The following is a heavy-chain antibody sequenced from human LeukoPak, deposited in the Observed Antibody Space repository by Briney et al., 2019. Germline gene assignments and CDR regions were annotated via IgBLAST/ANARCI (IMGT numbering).Heavy chain of an antibody. D-gene: IGHD3-16*01. CDR1: GFTFSSHG. J-gene: IGHJ1*01. CDR3: AKDDDWGRYKH. V-gene: IGHV3-23*01. CDR2: ISPSGGIT. Sequence: GGSLRLSCAASGFTFSSHGMNWVRQAPGKGLAWVSGISPSGGITYSKDSVKGRFTISRDNSKNTQSLQMNSLRAEDTAVYYCAKDDDWGRYKHWGQGTLVTVSS.